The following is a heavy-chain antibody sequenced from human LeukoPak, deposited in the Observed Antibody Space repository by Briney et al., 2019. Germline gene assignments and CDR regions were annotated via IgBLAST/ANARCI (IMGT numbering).Heavy chain of an antibody. CDR1: GFDFSTYS. Sequence: QPGGSLRLSCAAPGFDFSTYSMNWVRQAPGKGLEWVSYISSRSATIYYADSVKGRFTISRDNAKNSLYLQMNSLRAEDTAVYYCAKDARRTFGLSSGLYRGSYYFDYWGQGTLVTVSS. CDR2: ISSRSATI. J-gene: IGHJ4*02. V-gene: IGHV3-48*01. CDR3: AKDARRTFGLSSGLYRGSYYFDY. D-gene: IGHD6-19*01.